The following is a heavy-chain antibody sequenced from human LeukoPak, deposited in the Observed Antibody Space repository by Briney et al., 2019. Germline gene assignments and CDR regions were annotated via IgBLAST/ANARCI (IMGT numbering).Heavy chain of an antibody. CDR3: ARDLYRIVVVPHYFDS. CDR1: GFTFSSYE. CDR2: ISSSGSTI. V-gene: IGHV3-48*03. Sequence: GGSLRLSCAASGFTFSSYEMNWVRQAPGKGLEWVSYISSSGSTIYYADSVKGRFTISRDNAKNSLYLQMNSLRAEDTAVYYCARDLYRIVVVPHYFDSWGQGTLVTVSS. D-gene: IGHD3-22*01. J-gene: IGHJ4*02.